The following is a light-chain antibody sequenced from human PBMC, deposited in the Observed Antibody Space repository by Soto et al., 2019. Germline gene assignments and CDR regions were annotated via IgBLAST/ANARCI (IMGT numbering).Light chain of an antibody. CDR2: DAS. Sequence: DIQMTQSPSSLSASVGDRVTITCRASQSISKYLNWYQQKPGQAPNLLIYDASTLQSGVPSRFSGSGSGTDFTLTISSLQPEDFATYYCQQSYSTPPDTFGQGTKLEIK. J-gene: IGKJ2*01. CDR3: QQSYSTPPDT. CDR1: QSISKY. V-gene: IGKV1-39*01.